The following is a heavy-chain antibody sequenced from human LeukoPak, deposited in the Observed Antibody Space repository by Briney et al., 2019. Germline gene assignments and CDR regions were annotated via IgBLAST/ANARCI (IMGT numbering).Heavy chain of an antibody. Sequence: SETLSLTCTVSGGSISSYYWGWIRQPPGKGLEWIGYIYYSGSTNYNPSLKSRVIISVDTSKNQFSLNLNSVTAADTAVYYCAIDSGTGYCSGGSCYWLHWGQGTLVTVSS. CDR2: IYYSGST. D-gene: IGHD2-15*01. V-gene: IGHV4-59*01. J-gene: IGHJ4*02. CDR3: AIDSGTGYCSGGSCYWLH. CDR1: GGSISSYY.